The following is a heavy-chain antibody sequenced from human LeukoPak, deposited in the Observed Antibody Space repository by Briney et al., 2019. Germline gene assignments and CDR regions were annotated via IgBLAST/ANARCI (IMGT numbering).Heavy chain of an antibody. CDR1: GGSFSGYY. CDR2: INHSGNS. J-gene: IGHJ5*02. CDR3: ARSLVPAAPQYNWFDP. Sequence: PSETLSLTCAVYGGSFSGYYWSWIRQPPGKGLEWIGEINHSGNSNHNPSLKSRVTLSVDTSKNQFSLRLGSVTAADTALYYCARSLVPAAPQYNWFDPCGQGTLVTVSS. D-gene: IGHD2-2*01. V-gene: IGHV4-34*01.